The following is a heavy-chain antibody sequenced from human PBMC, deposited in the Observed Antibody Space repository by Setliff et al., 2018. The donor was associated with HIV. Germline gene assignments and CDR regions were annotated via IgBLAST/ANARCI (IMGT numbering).Heavy chain of an antibody. D-gene: IGHD1-26*01. CDR2: ISYDGSNK. V-gene: IGHV3-30*18. J-gene: IGHJ4*02. Sequence: PGGSLRLSCAASGFTFSNYDMHWVRQAPGKGLEWVAVISYDGSNKYYTDSVKGRFTISRDNSKNTLYLQMKSLRAEDTAVYYCAKGHSGSYYNILGYWGQGTLVTVSS. CDR1: GFTFSNYD. CDR3: AKGHSGSYYNILGY.